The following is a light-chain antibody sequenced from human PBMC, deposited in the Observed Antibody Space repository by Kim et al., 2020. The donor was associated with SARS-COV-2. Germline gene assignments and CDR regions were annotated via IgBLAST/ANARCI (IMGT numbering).Light chain of an antibody. V-gene: IGLV3-1*01. J-gene: IGLJ2*01. Sequence: SYELTQPPSVSVSPGQTVSITCSGDKLGDKYVCWYQQKAGQSPLLVIYQDTKRPSGIPERFSGSNSGNTATLTISGTQPIDEDDYYCQAWDNSVVFGGWTKLTVL. CDR2: QDT. CDR1: KLGDKY. CDR3: QAWDNSVV.